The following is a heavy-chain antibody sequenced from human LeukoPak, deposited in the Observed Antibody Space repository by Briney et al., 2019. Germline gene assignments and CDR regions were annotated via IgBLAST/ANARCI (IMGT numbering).Heavy chain of an antibody. J-gene: IGHJ4*02. CDR3: AKDPYDSGGYSATSFDH. CDR2: IYSGGST. V-gene: IGHV3-53*01. CDR1: GFTVSSNY. Sequence: GSLRLSCAASGFTVSSNYMSWVRQAPGKGLEWVSAIYSGGSTYYADSVRGRFTVSRDNSKNTLYLQMNSLRGEDTAVYYCAKDPYDSGGYSATSFDHWGQGTLVTVSS. D-gene: IGHD3-22*01.